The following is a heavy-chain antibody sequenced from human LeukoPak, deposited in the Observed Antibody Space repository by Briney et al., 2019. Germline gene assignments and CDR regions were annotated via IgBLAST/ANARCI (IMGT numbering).Heavy chain of an antibody. CDR2: IRYDGSNK. CDR1: GFTFSSYG. D-gene: IGHD3-22*01. J-gene: IGHJ3*02. V-gene: IGHV3-30*02. CDR3: AKDYYDSPDAFDI. Sequence: GGSLRLSCAASGFTFSSYGMHWVRQAPGKGLEWVAFIRYDGSNKYYADSVKGRFTISRDNSKNTLYLQMNSLRAEDTAVYYCAKDYYDSPDAFDIWGQGTKVTVSS.